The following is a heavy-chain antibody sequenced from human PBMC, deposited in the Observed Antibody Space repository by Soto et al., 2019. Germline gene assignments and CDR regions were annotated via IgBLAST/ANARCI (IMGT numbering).Heavy chain of an antibody. D-gene: IGHD4-17*01. CDR3: AKPMTTVTDAFDI. V-gene: IGHV3-23*01. CDR1: GFTFSSYA. CDR2: ISGSGGST. J-gene: IGHJ3*02. Sequence: GESLKISCAASGFTFSSYAMSWVRQAPGKGLEWVSAISGSGGSTYYADSVKGRFTISRDNSKNTLYLQMNSLRAEDTAVYYCAKPMTTVTDAFDIWGQGTMVTVSS.